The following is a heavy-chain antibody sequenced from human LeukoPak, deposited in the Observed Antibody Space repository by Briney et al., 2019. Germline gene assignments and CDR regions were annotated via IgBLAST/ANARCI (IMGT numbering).Heavy chain of an antibody. J-gene: IGHJ3*02. D-gene: IGHD3-10*01. V-gene: IGHV3-9*03. CDR1: GFTFDDYA. CDR2: ISWNSGSI. CDR3: AKDGRRGFPGDAFDI. Sequence: GGSLRLSCAASGFTFDDYAMHWVRQAPGKGLEWVSGISWNSGSIGYADSVKGRFTISRDNAKNSLYLQMNSLRAEDMALYYCAKDGRRGFPGDAFDIWGQGTMVTVSS.